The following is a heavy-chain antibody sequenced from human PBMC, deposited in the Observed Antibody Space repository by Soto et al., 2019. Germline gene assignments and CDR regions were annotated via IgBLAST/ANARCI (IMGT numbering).Heavy chain of an antibody. CDR3: ARDRPRNYDILTGYYNGYYGMDV. Sequence: ASETLSLTCTVSGGSISSGDYYWSWIRQSPGKGLEWIGYIYYSGSTYYNPSLKSRVTISVDTSKNQFSLKLSSVTAADTAVYYCARDRPRNYDILTGYYNGYYGMDVWGQGTTVTVSS. CDR1: GGSISSGDYY. V-gene: IGHV4-30-4*01. D-gene: IGHD3-9*01. CDR2: IYYSGST. J-gene: IGHJ6*02.